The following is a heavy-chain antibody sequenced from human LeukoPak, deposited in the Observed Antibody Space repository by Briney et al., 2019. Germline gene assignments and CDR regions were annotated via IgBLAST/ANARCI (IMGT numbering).Heavy chain of an antibody. J-gene: IGHJ4*02. CDR3: AKDATASPYFHWFDN. CDR2: ISSGDRT. CDR1: GFTFSSYA. V-gene: IGHV3-23*01. D-gene: IGHD3-9*01. Sequence: PGGSLSLSYAASGFTFSSYAMNWVRQAPGKGLEWVAGISSGDRTFHTESVKGRFTISRDKSKDTLYLQMNSLRAEDTAVYYCAKDATASPYFHWFDNWGQGTQVIVSS.